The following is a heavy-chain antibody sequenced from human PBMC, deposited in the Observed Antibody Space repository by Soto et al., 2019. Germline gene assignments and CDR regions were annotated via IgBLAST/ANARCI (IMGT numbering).Heavy chain of an antibody. CDR1: GGSISRGHYY. D-gene: IGHD5-12*01. CDR3: AREVVAITNFIDY. J-gene: IGHJ4*02. Sequence: QVQLQESGPGLVKPSQTLSLTCRVSGGSISRGHYYWSWIRQLPGKGLEWIGYIYPSGSTFYNPSLKSRVTISIDTSKNQFSLNLSSVTAADTAVYFCAREVVAITNFIDYWGQGTLVTVSS. CDR2: IYPSGST. V-gene: IGHV4-31*02.